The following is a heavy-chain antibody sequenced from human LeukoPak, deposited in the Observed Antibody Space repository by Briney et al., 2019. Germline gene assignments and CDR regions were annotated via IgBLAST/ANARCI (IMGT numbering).Heavy chain of an antibody. V-gene: IGHV3-48*01. CDR1: GFTFSNSG. D-gene: IGHD3-10*01. Sequence: PGGSLRLSCVASGFTFSNSGMNWVRQAPGKGLEWVSYISSSSSTIYYADSVKGRFSISRDNAKNSLYLQMNSLRADDTAVYYCARSPVKDYWGQGTLATVSS. CDR2: ISSSSSTI. CDR3: ARSPVKDY. J-gene: IGHJ4*02.